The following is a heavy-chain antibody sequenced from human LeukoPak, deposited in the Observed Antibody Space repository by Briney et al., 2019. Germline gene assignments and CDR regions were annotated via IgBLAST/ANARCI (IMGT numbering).Heavy chain of an antibody. CDR1: GFTVSSNY. D-gene: IGHD6-13*01. V-gene: IGHV3-66*02. CDR3: ARRPLDSAAAGTNYYYYYMDV. CDR2: IYSGGST. J-gene: IGHJ6*03. Sequence: GGSLRLSCAASGFTVSSNYMSWVRQAPGKGLEWVSVIYSGGSTYYADSVRGRFTISRDNSKNTLYLQMNSLRAEDTAVYYCARRPLDSAAAGTNYYYYYMDVWGKGTTVTVSS.